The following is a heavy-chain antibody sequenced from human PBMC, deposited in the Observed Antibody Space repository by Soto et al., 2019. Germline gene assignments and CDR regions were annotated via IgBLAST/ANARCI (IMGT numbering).Heavy chain of an antibody. Sequence: EVQLVESGGGLIQPGGSLRLSCAASGLTVSGNYMGWVRQAPGKGLEWVSGMHSDGTTNYADSVKGRFTIFRDNSKNTLFLQMNSLRVEDTAVYHCARASSRWGSEAAYWGQGTLVTVSS. CDR3: ARASSRWGSEAAY. V-gene: IGHV3-53*01. J-gene: IGHJ4*02. D-gene: IGHD7-27*01. CDR1: GLTVSGNY. CDR2: MHSDGTT.